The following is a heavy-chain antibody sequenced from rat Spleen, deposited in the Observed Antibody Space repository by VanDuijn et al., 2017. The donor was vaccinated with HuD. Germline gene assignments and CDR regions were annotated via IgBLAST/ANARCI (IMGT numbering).Heavy chain of an antibody. J-gene: IGHJ2*01. CDR1: GFSLTSYH. Sequence: QVQLKESGPGLVQPSQTLSLACTVSGFSLTSYHVHWLRQPSGKGLEWMGVIWTGGNTEYNSALKSRLSISRDTSKSQVFLKMNSLQTADTAIYFCARADVASISTDGFWGQGVMVTVSS. CDR2: IWTGGNT. CDR3: ARADVASISTDGF. V-gene: IGHV2-43*01. D-gene: IGHD1-2*01.